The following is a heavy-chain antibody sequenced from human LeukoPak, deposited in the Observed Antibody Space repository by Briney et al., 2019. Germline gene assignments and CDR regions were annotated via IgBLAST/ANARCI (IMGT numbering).Heavy chain of an antibody. J-gene: IGHJ3*02. CDR2: FDPEDGET. D-gene: IGHD2-21*01. V-gene: IGHV1-24*01. Sequence: ASVKVSCKVSGYTLTELSMHWVRQAPGKGLEWMGGFDPEDGETIYAQKFQGRVTMTEDTPTDTAYMELSSLRSEDTAVYYCATESILQAPRLWVGAFDIWGQGTMVTVSS. CDR3: ATESILQAPRLWVGAFDI. CDR1: GYTLTELS.